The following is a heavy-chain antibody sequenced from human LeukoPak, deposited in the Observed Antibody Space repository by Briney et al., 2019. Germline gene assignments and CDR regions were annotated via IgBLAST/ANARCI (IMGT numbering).Heavy chain of an antibody. V-gene: IGHV3-74*01. CDR1: GFTFSSYW. J-gene: IGHJ4*02. Sequence: GVSLRLSCAAPGFTFSSYWMHWVRQAPGKGLVWVSGTNSDGSTTAYADSVKGRFTISRDSAKNTLYLQMNSLRAEDTAVYYCATNIVGPTLDYWGQGTLVTVSS. CDR2: TNSDGSTT. CDR3: ATNIVGPTLDY. D-gene: IGHD1-26*01.